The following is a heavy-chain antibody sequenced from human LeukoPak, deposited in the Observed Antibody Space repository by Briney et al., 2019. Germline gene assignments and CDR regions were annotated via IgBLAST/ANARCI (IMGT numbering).Heavy chain of an antibody. Sequence: SETLSLTCTVSGGSISSGGYYWSWIRQHPGKGLEWIGYIYDSGSTYYNPSLKSRITISIDTSKNQFSLKLSSVTAADTAVYYCARDPSVVITTSKRFQPISLKIDYWGQGTLVTVSS. J-gene: IGHJ4*02. CDR3: ARDPSVVITTSKRFQPISLKIDY. V-gene: IGHV4-31*03. D-gene: IGHD3-22*01. CDR1: GGSISSGGYY. CDR2: IYDSGST.